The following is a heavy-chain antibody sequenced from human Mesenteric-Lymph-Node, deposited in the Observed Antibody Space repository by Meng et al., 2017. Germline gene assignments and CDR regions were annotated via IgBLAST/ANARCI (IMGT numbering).Heavy chain of an antibody. Sequence: QVQLVQSESELKKPGASVKISCKASGYTITSNAINWVRQAPGQGLEWMGWIITDTGIPTYDQAFTGRFVFSLDTSVSTTYLQITSLKAEDTAVYYCARWNGRDRGFDYWGQGTLVTVSS. CDR1: GYTITSNA. D-gene: IGHD1-1*01. CDR3: ARWNGRDRGFDY. J-gene: IGHJ4*02. V-gene: IGHV7-4-1*02. CDR2: IITDTGIP.